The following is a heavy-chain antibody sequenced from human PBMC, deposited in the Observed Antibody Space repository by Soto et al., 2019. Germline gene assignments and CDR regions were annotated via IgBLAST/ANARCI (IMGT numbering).Heavy chain of an antibody. CDR3: ARDGGGPYWRGGSCYAYWYFDL. J-gene: IGHJ2*01. Sequence: QVQLVESGGGVVQPGRSLRLSCAASGFTFSSYGMHWVRQAPGTGLEWVAVIWYDGSNKYYADSVKGRLTISRDNSKNALNLQLTGVRADDTAVNYCARDGGGPYWRGGSCYAYWYFDLWGRGTLVAVSS. CDR2: IWYDGSNK. CDR1: GFTFSSYG. V-gene: IGHV3-33*01. D-gene: IGHD2-15*01.